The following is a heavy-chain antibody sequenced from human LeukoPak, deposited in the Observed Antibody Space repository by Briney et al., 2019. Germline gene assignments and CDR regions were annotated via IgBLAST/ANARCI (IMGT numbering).Heavy chain of an antibody. Sequence: ASVKVSCKASGYSFTGYSMHWVRQAPGQGLEWMGWINPNSGGTNYAQKIQGRVTMTRDTSISTAYMELSRLRSDDTAVYYCAREAAVPFPGWDYWGQGALVTASS. D-gene: IGHD6-13*01. J-gene: IGHJ4*02. CDR2: INPNSGGT. CDR3: AREAAVPFPGWDY. CDR1: GYSFTGYS. V-gene: IGHV1-2*02.